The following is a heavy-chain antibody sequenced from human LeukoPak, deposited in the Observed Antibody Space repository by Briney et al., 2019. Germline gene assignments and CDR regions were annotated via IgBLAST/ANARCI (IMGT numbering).Heavy chain of an antibody. CDR3: ARYYYDSSGYYYPIDY. CDR2: ISGSGGIT. CDR1: GFTFSSYA. Sequence: GGSLRLSCAASGFTFSSYAMSWVRQAPGKGLEWVSGISGSGGITYYADSVKGRFTISRDNSKNTLYLQMNSLRAEDTAVYYCARYYYDSSGYYYPIDYWGQGTLVTVSS. V-gene: IGHV3-23*01. J-gene: IGHJ4*02. D-gene: IGHD3-22*01.